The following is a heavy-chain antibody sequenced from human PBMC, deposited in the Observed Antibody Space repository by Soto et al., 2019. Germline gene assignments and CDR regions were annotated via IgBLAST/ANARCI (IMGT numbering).Heavy chain of an antibody. V-gene: IGHV3-23*01. CDR3: AKGPPPYYYDSSGYYLDY. CDR1: GFTFSSYA. D-gene: IGHD3-22*01. CDR2: ISGSGGST. Sequence: PGGSLRLSCAASGFTFSSYAMSWVRQAPGKGLEWVSAISGSGGSTYYADSVKGRFTISRDNSKNTLYLQMNSLRAEDTAVYYCAKGPPPYYYDSSGYYLDYWGQGTLVTVSS. J-gene: IGHJ4*02.